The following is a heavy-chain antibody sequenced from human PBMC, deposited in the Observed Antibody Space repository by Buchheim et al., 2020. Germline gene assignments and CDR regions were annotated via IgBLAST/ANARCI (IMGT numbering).Heavy chain of an antibody. D-gene: IGHD1-26*01. CDR1: GFTFSSYG. J-gene: IGHJ4*02. CDR3: ARVETWIYLVGATITPHFDY. CDR2: ISYDGSNK. Sequence: QVQLVESGGGVVQPGRSLRLSCAASGFTFSSYGMHWVRQAPGKGLEWVAVISYDGSNKYYADSVKGRFTISRDNSKNTLYLQMNSLRAEDTAVYYCARVETWIYLVGATITPHFDYWGQGTL. V-gene: IGHV3-30*03.